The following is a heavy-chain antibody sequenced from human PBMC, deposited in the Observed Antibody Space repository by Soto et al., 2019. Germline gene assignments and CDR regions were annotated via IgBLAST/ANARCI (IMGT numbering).Heavy chain of an antibody. Sequence: PSETLSLTCTVSVGSIGSYHWSWCRQPPGKGLEWIASVYYTGTTNYNPSLGSRVTISIDAPENQISLKLTSVTAADTAFYYCARDTVLTGMFDFWGQGTLVTVSS. CDR2: VYYTGTT. D-gene: IGHD4-17*01. V-gene: IGHV4-59*01. CDR3: ARDTVLTGMFDF. CDR1: VGSIGSYH. J-gene: IGHJ4*02.